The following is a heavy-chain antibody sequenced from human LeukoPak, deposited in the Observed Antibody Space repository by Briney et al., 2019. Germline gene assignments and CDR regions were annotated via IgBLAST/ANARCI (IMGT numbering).Heavy chain of an antibody. D-gene: IGHD1-26*01. CDR2: ISGSGGST. V-gene: IGHV3-23*01. J-gene: IGHJ6*03. CDR1: GFTLSSYA. Sequence: PGGSLRLSCAASGFTLSSYAMSWVRQAPGKGLEWVSAISGSGGSTYYADSVKGRFTISRDNSKNTLYLQMNSLRAEDTAVYYCAKRSGSPGYYYYYMDVWGKGTTVTVSS. CDR3: AKRSGSPGYYYYYMDV.